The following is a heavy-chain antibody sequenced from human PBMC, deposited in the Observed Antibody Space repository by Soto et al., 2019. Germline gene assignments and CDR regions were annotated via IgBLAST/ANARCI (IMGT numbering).Heavy chain of an antibody. CDR2: IYPGDSDT. J-gene: IGHJ6*02. CDR3: ASGAAAGPQYYYYYGMDV. Sequence: GESLKISCKGSGYSFTSYWIGWVRQMPGKGLEWMGIIYPGDSDTRYSPSFKGQVTITADKSISTAYLQWSSLKASDTAMYYCASGAAAGPQYYYYYGMDVWGQGTTVTVSS. D-gene: IGHD6-13*01. CDR1: GYSFTSYW. V-gene: IGHV5-51*01.